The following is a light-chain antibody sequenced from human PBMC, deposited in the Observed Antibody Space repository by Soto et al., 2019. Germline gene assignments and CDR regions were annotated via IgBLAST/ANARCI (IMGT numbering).Light chain of an antibody. CDR3: HQRNVWPTVT. J-gene: IGKJ5*01. CDR1: QSVSSN. CDR2: GAY. V-gene: IGKV3-11*01. Sequence: EIVLTQSPGTLSLSPGERATLSCRSSQSVSSNLAWYQQKPGQAPRRLIYGAYTRATGIPARFSGSGSGTDFTLTIISLEPEESAVYACHQRNVWPTVTFGQGTRLEIK.